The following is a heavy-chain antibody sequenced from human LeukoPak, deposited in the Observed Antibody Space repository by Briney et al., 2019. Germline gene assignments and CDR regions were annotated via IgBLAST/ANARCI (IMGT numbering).Heavy chain of an antibody. J-gene: IGHJ4*02. D-gene: IGHD3-22*01. CDR1: GFTFSSDA. Sequence: GGSLRLSCAASGFTFSSDAMSWVRQAPGKGLEWVSVIYSGGSTYYADSVKGRFTISRDNSKNTLYLQMNSLRAEDTAVYYCARGWDSSGYYFFDYWGQGTLVTVSS. CDR3: ARGWDSSGYYFFDY. CDR2: IYSGGST. V-gene: IGHV3-66*01.